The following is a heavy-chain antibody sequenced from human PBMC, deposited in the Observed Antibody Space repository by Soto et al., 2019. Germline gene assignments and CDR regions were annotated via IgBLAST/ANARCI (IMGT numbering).Heavy chain of an antibody. CDR1: GGSISSYY. V-gene: IGHV4-59*08. Sequence: QVQLQESGPGLVKPSETLSLTCTVSGGSISSYYWSWIRQPPGKGLEWIGYIYYSGSTNYNPSRKRRVTTSVATAKNQFSLKLSSVTAADTAVYYCASRYGGTLDSWGQGTLGTVCS. CDR3: ASRYGGTLDS. J-gene: IGHJ4*02. D-gene: IGHD4-17*01. CDR2: IYYSGST.